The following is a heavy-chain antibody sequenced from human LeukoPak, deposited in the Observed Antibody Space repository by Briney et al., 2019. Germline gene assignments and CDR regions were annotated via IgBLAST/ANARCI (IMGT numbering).Heavy chain of an antibody. CDR2: IYYSGST. CDR3: ARGGGWVRGVTFGSGYYYYYMDV. Sequence: SETLSLTCTVSGYSISSYYWSWIRQPPGKGLEWIGYIYYSGSTNYNPSLKSRVTISVDTSKNQFSLKLSSVTAADTAVYYCARGGGWVRGVTFGSGYYYYYMDVWGRGTTVTISS. D-gene: IGHD3-10*01. V-gene: IGHV4-59*01. J-gene: IGHJ6*03. CDR1: GYSISSYY.